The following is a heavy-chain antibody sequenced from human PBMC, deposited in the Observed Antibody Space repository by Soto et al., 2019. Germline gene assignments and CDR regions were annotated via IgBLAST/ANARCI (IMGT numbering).Heavy chain of an antibody. J-gene: IGHJ4*02. CDR2: ISYDGSNK. Sequence: QVQLVESGGGVVQPGRSLRLSCAASGFTFSSYGMHWVRQAPGKGLEWVAVISYDGSNKYYADSVKGRFTISRDNSKNTLYLQMTSLRAEDTAVYYCAKDWDSTSYWGQGTLVTVAS. CDR3: AKDWDSTSY. CDR1: GFTFSSYG. D-gene: IGHD6-6*01. V-gene: IGHV3-30*18.